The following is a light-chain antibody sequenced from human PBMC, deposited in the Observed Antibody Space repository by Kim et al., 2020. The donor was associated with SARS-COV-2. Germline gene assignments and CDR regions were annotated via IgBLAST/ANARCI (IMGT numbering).Light chain of an antibody. V-gene: IGLV1-44*01. J-gene: IGLJ1*01. CDR1: STNIGRNT. CDR3: AAWDDSLNGYV. CDR2: TNN. Sequence: QSVLTQPPSVSGTPGQRVTISCSGSNSTNIGRNTISWYQQLPGTAPKFLIYTNNQRPSGVPDRFSGSKSGPTASLAISGLQSEDEAEYYCAAWDDSLNGYVFGTGTKVTVL.